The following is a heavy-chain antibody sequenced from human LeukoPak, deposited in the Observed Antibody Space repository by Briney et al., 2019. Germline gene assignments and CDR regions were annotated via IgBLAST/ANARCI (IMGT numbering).Heavy chain of an antibody. CDR2: VYASGAT. Sequence: SETLSLTCTVSGGSITNYYWSWIRQPPGEGLEWIGYVYASGATNSNPSLKSRVTISVDTSENQFSLKLSSVTAADTAVYYCGRDALVGYLSFYYMDVWGKGTTVTVSS. J-gene: IGHJ6*03. CDR1: GGSITNYY. V-gene: IGHV4-4*08. D-gene: IGHD2-15*01. CDR3: GRDALVGYLSFYYMDV.